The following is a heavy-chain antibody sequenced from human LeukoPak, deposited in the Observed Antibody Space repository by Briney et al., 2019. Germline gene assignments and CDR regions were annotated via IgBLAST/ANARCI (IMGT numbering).Heavy chain of an antibody. CDR1: GGSIVGFY. Sequence: SETLSLTCTVSGGSIVGFYWSWIRQPPGKELQWSGSIFYSGSTNYNPSLKSRVTISVDTSKNQFSLKLSSVTAADTAVYYCARQRFLEWYFDHWGQGTLVTVSS. CDR2: IFYSGST. J-gene: IGHJ4*02. V-gene: IGHV4-59*08. D-gene: IGHD3-3*01. CDR3: ARQRFLEWYFDH.